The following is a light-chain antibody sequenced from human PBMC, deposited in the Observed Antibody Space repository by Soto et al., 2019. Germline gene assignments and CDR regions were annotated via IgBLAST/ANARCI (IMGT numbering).Light chain of an antibody. Sequence: EIVMTQSPATLSVSPGERATFSCRASQSVSSNLAWYQQKPGQAPRLLIYGASRRATGFPARFSGSGSGTDFTLTISSLEPEDFAVYYCQQRGNWPLTFGPGTKVDIK. J-gene: IGKJ3*01. CDR2: GAS. V-gene: IGKV3-11*01. CDR3: QQRGNWPLT. CDR1: QSVSSN.